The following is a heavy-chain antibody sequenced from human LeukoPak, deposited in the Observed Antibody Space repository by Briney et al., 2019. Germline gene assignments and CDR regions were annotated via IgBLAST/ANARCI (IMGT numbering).Heavy chain of an antibody. D-gene: IGHD1-26*01. V-gene: IGHV1-46*01. CDR1: GYTFTSYY. Sequence: GASVKVSRKASGYTFTSYYMHWVRQAPGQGLEWMGIINPSGGSTSYAQMFQGRVTMTRDTSTSTVYMELSSLRSEDTAVYYCARLSIVGAPAYWGQGTLVTVSS. CDR3: ARLSIVGAPAY. J-gene: IGHJ4*02. CDR2: INPSGGST.